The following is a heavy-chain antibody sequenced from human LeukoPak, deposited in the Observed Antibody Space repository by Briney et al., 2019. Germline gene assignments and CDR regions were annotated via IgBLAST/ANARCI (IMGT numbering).Heavy chain of an antibody. CDR1: GGTFSSYA. D-gene: IGHD6-19*01. CDR3: ARDGWREEDI. J-gene: IGHJ3*02. V-gene: IGHV1-69*01. CDR2: IIPIFGTA. Sequence: GASVKVSCKASGGTFSSYAISWVRQAPGQGLEWMGGIIPIFGTANYAQKFQGRVTITADESTSTAYMELSSLRSEDTAVYSCARDGWREEDIWGQGTMVTVSS.